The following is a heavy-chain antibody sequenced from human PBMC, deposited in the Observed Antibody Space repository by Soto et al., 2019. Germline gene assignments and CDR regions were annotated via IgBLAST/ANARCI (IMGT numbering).Heavy chain of an antibody. CDR2: IYYSGST. CDR1: GGSISSGGYY. V-gene: IGHV4-31*03. Sequence: SETLSLTCTVSGGSISSGGYYWSWIRQHPGKGLEWIGYIYYSGSTYYNPSLKSRVTISVDTSKNQFSLKLSSVTAADTAVYYCARSQLIYDFWSGYPESYYYYYMDVWGKGTTVTVSS. J-gene: IGHJ6*03. CDR3: ARSQLIYDFWSGYPESYYYYYMDV. D-gene: IGHD3-3*01.